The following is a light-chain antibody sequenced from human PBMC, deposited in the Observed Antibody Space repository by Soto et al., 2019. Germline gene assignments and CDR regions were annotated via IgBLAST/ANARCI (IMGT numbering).Light chain of an antibody. CDR3: QVWDSNSEHPSVV. V-gene: IGLV3-21*02. Sequence: SYELTQPPSVSVAPGQTAKITCGGDNIKSKSVHWYQQRPGQAPVLVVYDDSDRPPGIPDRFSGSNSGNTATLTISRGEVWDEADYYCQVWDSNSEHPSVVFGGGTKLTVL. J-gene: IGLJ2*01. CDR1: NIKSKS. CDR2: DDS.